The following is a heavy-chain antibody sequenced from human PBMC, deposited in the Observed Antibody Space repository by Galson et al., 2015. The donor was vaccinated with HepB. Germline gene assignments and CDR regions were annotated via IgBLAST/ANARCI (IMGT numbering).Heavy chain of an antibody. Sequence: SLRLSCAASGFAFSSYNMNWVRQAPGKGLEWVSSFSSLSGNIYYADSVKGRFTISRDNAKNSLYLEMNSLRAEGTAVYYCARLQDGSYRNFDHWGQGTLVTVSS. CDR1: GFAFSSYN. CDR3: ARLQDGSYRNFDH. CDR2: FSSLSGNI. D-gene: IGHD1-26*01. J-gene: IGHJ4*02. V-gene: IGHV3-21*01.